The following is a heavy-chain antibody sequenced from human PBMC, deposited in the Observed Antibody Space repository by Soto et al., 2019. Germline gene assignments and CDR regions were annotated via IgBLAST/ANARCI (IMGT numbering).Heavy chain of an antibody. CDR1: GGSLSGYY. J-gene: IGHJ4*02. V-gene: IGHV4-34*01. D-gene: IGHD4-17*01. Sequence: SETLSLTCAVYGGSLSGYYWSWIRQPPGKGLEWIGEINHSGSTNYNPSLKSRVTISVDTSKNQFSLRLSSVTTADTALYYCARTTAVPNTLRSRYFFDYWGQGTLVTVSS. CDR3: ARTTAVPNTLRSRYFFDY. CDR2: INHSGST.